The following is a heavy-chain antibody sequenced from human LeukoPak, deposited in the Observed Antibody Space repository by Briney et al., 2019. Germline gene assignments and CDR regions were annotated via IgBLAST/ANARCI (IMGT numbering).Heavy chain of an antibody. CDR1: GFTFSSYA. D-gene: IGHD1-26*01. J-gene: IGHJ4*02. CDR3: AKRGAEVGATVAPGNY. V-gene: IGHV3-23*01. Sequence: GGSLRLSCAASGFTFSSYAMSWVRQAPGKGLEWVSAISGGGTYYADSVKGRFTISRDNSKNTLYLQMKSLRPEDTAVYYCAKRGAEVGATVAPGNYWGQGTLVTVSS. CDR2: ISGGGT.